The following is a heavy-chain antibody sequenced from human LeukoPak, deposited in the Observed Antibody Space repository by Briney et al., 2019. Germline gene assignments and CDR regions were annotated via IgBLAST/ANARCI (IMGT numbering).Heavy chain of an antibody. J-gene: IGHJ4*02. CDR2: IYYSGST. V-gene: IGHV4-39*01. D-gene: IGHD6-19*01. Sequence: SETLSLTCTVSGGSISSSSYYWGWIRQPPGKGLEWIGSIYYSGSTYYNPSLKSRVTISVDTSKNQFSLKLSSVTAADTAVYYCARQIVAGTSYFDYWGQGTLVTVSS. CDR3: ARQIVAGTSYFDY. CDR1: GGSISSSSYY.